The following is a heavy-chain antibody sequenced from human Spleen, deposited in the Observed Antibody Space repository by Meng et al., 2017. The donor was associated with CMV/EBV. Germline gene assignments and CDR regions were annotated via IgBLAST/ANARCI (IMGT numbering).Heavy chain of an antibody. V-gene: IGHV4-39*07. D-gene: IGHD3-3*01. CDR1: SISSSSYY. Sequence: SISSSSYYWGWIRQPPGEGLEWLGSIYYSGSTYYNPSLKSRVTISVDTSKNQFSLKLSSVTAADTAVYYCARDQITIFGVVNSLDYWGQGALVTVSS. CDR2: IYYSGST. CDR3: ARDQITIFGVVNSLDY. J-gene: IGHJ4*02.